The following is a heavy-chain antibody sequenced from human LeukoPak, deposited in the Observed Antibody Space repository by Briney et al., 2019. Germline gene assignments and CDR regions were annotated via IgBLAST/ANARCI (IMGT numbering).Heavy chain of an antibody. CDR2: ISAYNGNT. V-gene: IGHV1-18*04. D-gene: IGHD2-2*01. J-gene: IGHJ4*02. CDR3: ARVRYCSSTSCYSGFDY. CDR1: GYTFTGYY. Sequence: ASVKVSCKGSGYTFTGYYIHWVRQAPGQGLEWMGWISAYNGNTNYAQKLQGRVNMTTDPSTSTAYMQLRSLTSDDTAVYHCARVRYCSSTSCYSGFDYWGQGTLVTVSS.